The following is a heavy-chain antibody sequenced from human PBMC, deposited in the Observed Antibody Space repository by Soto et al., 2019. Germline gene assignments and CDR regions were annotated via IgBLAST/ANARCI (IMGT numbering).Heavy chain of an antibody. CDR2: LSGSGDSA. D-gene: IGHD3-22*01. CDR1: GFTFSSEA. J-gene: IGHJ4*02. CDR3: AKDLSYDSGLH. V-gene: IGHV3-23*01. Sequence: EVQLLESGGGLVQPGGSLRLSCAASGFTFSSEAMSWVRQAPGKGLEWVSFLSGSGDSAYYADSVKGRFTISRDNSKNTLYLQMNSLRAEDTAVYYCAKDLSYDSGLHWGQGTLVTVSS.